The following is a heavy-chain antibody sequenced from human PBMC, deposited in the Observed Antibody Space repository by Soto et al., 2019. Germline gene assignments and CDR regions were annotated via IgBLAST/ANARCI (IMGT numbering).Heavy chain of an antibody. J-gene: IGHJ5*02. D-gene: IGHD6-19*01. CDR2: IYYSGST. CDR3: ARHLTVAGLNWFDP. CDR1: GGSISSYY. V-gene: IGHV4-59*08. Sequence: SETLSLTCTVSGGSISSYYWSWIRQPPGKGLEWIGYIYYSGSTNYNPSLKSRVTISVDTSKNQFSLKLSSVTAADTAVYYCARHLTVAGLNWFDPWGQGTLVTVSS.